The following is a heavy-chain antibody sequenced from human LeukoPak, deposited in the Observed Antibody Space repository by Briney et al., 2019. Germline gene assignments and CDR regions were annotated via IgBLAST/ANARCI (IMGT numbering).Heavy chain of an antibody. Sequence: GGSLRLSCATSGFTFSSYSMNWVRQAPGEGLEWVSSISSSSSYIYYADSVKGRFTISRDNAKNSLYLQMNSLRAEDTAVYYCARDSDYYYDSSGYYSEAFDIWGQGTMVTVSS. CDR2: ISSSSSYI. CDR1: GFTFSSYS. CDR3: ARDSDYYYDSSGYYSEAFDI. V-gene: IGHV3-21*01. D-gene: IGHD3-22*01. J-gene: IGHJ3*02.